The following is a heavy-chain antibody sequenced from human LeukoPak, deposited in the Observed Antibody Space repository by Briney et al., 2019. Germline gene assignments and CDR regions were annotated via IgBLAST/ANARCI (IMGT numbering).Heavy chain of an antibody. CDR3: TREGGEGDYTAFDI. CDR2: IRKKPAGSTT. CDR1: GFIFSAYI. V-gene: IGHV3-72*01. J-gene: IGHJ3*02. Sequence: GGSLRLSCAASGFIFSAYIMDWVRQAPGKGLEWIGRIRKKPAGSTTEYAASVKGRFVISRDDSKDSVFLQMNSLETEDTAVYYCTREGGEGDYTAFDIWGQGTMVTVSS. D-gene: IGHD3-3*01.